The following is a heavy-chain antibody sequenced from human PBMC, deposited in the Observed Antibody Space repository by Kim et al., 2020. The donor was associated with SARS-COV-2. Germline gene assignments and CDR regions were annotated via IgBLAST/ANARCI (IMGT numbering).Heavy chain of an antibody. CDR3: ARDVYGDYGGSFDI. D-gene: IGHD4-17*01. CDR2: ISDDGSNK. CDR1: GFTFSSYA. V-gene: IGHV3-30*04. J-gene: IGHJ3*02. Sequence: GGSLRLSCADSGFTFSSYAMHWVRQAPGKGLEWVAVISDDGSNKYYADSVKGRFTISRDNSKNTLYLQMNSLRAEDTAVYYCARDVYGDYGGSFDIWGQGTMVTVSS.